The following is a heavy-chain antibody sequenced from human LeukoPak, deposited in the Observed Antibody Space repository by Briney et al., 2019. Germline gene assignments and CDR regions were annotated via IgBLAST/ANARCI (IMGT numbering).Heavy chain of an antibody. CDR2: IYSGSST. Sequence: GSLRLSCTASGFTVSNNYMNWVRQAPGKGLEWVSVIYSGSSTYYADSVKGRFTISRDNSKNTLYLQMNSLRAEDTAVYYCVRSRYSTTWSSSWEFDYWGRGTLVTVSS. CDR1: GFTVSNNY. D-gene: IGHD6-13*01. V-gene: IGHV3-66*01. CDR3: VRSRYSTTWSSSWEFDY. J-gene: IGHJ4*02.